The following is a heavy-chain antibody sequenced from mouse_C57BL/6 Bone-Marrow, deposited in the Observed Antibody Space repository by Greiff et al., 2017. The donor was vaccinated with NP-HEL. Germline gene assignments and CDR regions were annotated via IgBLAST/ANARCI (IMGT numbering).Heavy chain of an antibody. J-gene: IGHJ3*01. CDR1: GYTFTSYD. CDR2: IYPRDGST. D-gene: IGHD1-1*01. V-gene: IGHV1-85*01. Sequence: VKLQQSGPELVKPGASVKLSCKASGYTFTSYDINWVKQRPGQGLEWIGWIYPRDGSTKYNEKFKGKATLTVDTSSSTAYMELHSLTSEDSAVYFCARERVYGSSPAWFAYWGQGTLVTVSA. CDR3: ARERVYGSSPAWFAY.